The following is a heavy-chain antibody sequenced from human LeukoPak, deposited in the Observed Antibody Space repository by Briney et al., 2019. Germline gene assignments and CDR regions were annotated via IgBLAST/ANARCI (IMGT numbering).Heavy chain of an antibody. CDR3: ASGIRSYYDILTGPQDAFDI. Sequence: SETLSLTCTVSGGSISSGDYYWSWIRQPPGKGLEWIGSIYYSGSTYYNPSLKSRVTISVDTSKNQFSLKLSSVTAADTAVYYCASGIRSYYDILTGPQDAFDIWGQGTMVTVSS. J-gene: IGHJ3*02. CDR1: GGSISSGDYY. V-gene: IGHV4-39*07. D-gene: IGHD3-9*01. CDR2: IYYSGST.